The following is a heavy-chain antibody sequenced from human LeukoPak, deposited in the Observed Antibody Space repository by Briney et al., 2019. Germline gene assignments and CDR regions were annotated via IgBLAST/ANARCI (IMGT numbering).Heavy chain of an antibody. CDR2: ISTGSLTI. CDR1: GFTFSSYS. D-gene: IGHD2-15*01. Sequence: GGSLRLSCAASGFTFSSYSMNWVRQAPGKGLEWVSLISTGSLTIYYADSVKGRFTISRDDARNSLYLQMNRLRDEDTAVYYCARQVAATDFDFWGQGTLVTVSS. J-gene: IGHJ4*02. V-gene: IGHV3-48*02. CDR3: ARQVAATDFDF.